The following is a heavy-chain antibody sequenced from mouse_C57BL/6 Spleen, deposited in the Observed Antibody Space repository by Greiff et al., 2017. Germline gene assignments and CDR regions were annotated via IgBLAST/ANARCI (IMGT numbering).Heavy chain of an antibody. CDR2: IDPETGGT. CDR1: GYTFADYE. D-gene: IGHD2-2*01. Sequence: QVQLQQSGAELVRPGASVTLSCKASGYTFADYEMHWVKQTPVHGLEWIGAIDPETGGTAYNQKFKGKAILTADKSSSTAYMELRSLTSEDSAVYYCTRWGGVTTPFAYWGQGTLVTVSA. V-gene: IGHV1-15*01. J-gene: IGHJ3*01. CDR3: TRWGGVTTPFAY.